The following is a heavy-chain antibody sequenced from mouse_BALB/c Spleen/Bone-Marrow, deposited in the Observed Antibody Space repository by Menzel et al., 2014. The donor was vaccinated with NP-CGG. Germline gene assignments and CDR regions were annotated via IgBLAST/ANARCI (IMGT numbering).Heavy chain of an antibody. D-gene: IGHD1-1*01. Sequence: EVKLVESGGGLVQPGGSRKLSCAASGFTFSSFGMHWVRQAPEKGLEWVAYISSGSSTVYYADKVMGRFTISRDNPKNTLFLQMTSLRSEDAAMYYCAGSGSISGYFDYWGQGTTVTVSS. V-gene: IGHV5-17*02. CDR1: GFTFSSFG. CDR3: AGSGSISGYFDY. CDR2: ISSGSSTV. J-gene: IGHJ2*01.